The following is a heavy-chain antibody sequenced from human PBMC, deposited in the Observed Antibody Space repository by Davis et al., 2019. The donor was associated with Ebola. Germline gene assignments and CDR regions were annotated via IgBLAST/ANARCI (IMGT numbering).Heavy chain of an antibody. J-gene: IGHJ6*02. CDR2: INSAGSST. CDR1: GFTFSSYW. D-gene: IGHD3-3*01. CDR3: ARGKRYYDFWSGYYPLGYYYGMDV. Sequence: HTGGSLRLSCAASGFTFSSYWMHWVRQAPGKGLVWVSRINSAGSSTSYADSVKGRFTISRDNAKNTLYLQMNSLRAEDTAVYYCARGKRYYDFWSGYYPLGYYYGMDVWGQGTTVTVSS. V-gene: IGHV3-74*01.